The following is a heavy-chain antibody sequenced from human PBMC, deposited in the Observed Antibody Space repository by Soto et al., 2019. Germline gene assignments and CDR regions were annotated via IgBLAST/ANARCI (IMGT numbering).Heavy chain of an antibody. CDR3: AKCSGGSCYSALDY. CDR1: GFTLSDYY. D-gene: IGHD2-15*01. Sequence: GGSLRLSCAASGFTLSDYYMSWIRQAPGKGLEWVSYISSSSSYTNYADSVKGRFTISRDNAKNSLYLQMNSLRAEDTAVYYCAKCSGGSCYSALDYCGQGTLVTSPQ. CDR2: ISSSSSYT. J-gene: IGHJ4*02. V-gene: IGHV3-11*06.